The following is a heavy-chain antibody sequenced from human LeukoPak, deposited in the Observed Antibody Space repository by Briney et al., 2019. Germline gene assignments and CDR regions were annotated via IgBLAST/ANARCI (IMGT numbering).Heavy chain of an antibody. CDR1: GYTFTSYG. J-gene: IGHJ4*02. D-gene: IGHD3-22*01. V-gene: IGHV1-18*01. Sequence: SPVKVSCKASGYTFTSYGISWVRQAPGQGLEWMGWISAYNGNTNYAQKLQGRVTMTTDTSTSTAYMELRSLRSDDTAVYYCARDRGYYYDSSGYYHLDYWGQGTLVTVSS. CDR2: ISAYNGNT. CDR3: ARDRGYYYDSSGYYHLDY.